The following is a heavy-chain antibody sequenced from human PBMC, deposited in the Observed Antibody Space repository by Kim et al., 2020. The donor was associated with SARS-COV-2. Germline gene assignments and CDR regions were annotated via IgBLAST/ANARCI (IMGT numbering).Heavy chain of an antibody. Sequence: GGSLRLSCEASGFTFTSYAMTWVRQAPGNGLEWVASIGITGGNTYYADSVKGRFTISRDNSRDTLFLHMNSLRAEDTAVYYCTKRTSGAWPFDYWGQGTLVTVSS. V-gene: IGHV3-23*01. D-gene: IGHD2-2*01. CDR1: GFTFTSYA. CDR2: IGITGGNT. CDR3: TKRTSGAWPFDY. J-gene: IGHJ4*02.